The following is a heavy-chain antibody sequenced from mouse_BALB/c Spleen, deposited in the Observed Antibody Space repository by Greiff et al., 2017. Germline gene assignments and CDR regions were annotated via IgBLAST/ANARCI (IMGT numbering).Heavy chain of an antibody. Sequence: EVMLVESGGGLVQPGGSLRLSCATSGFTFTDYYMSWVRQPPGKALEWLGFIRNKANGYTTEYSASVKGRFTISRDNSQSILYLQMNTLRAEDSATYYCASDDGYYGRFAYWGQGTLVTVSA. D-gene: IGHD2-3*01. V-gene: IGHV7-3*02. J-gene: IGHJ3*01. CDR3: ASDDGYYGRFAY. CDR1: GFTFTDYY. CDR2: IRNKANGYTT.